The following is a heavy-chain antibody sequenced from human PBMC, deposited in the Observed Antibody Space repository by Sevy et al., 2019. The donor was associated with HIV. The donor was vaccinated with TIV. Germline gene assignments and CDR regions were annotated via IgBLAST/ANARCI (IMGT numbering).Heavy chain of an antibody. CDR3: ASPVTIVSRNWSWAFDI. J-gene: IGHJ3*02. CDR1: GFTFSSYE. CDR2: ISSSGRTM. Sequence: GGSLRLSCAASGFTFSSYEMKWVRQAPGKGLEWLAYISSSGRTMNYADSVKGRFTISRDNAKNSLYLQMSSLRAEYTAVYYCASPVTIVSRNWSWAFDIWGQGTMVTVSS. D-gene: IGHD1-1*01. V-gene: IGHV3-48*03.